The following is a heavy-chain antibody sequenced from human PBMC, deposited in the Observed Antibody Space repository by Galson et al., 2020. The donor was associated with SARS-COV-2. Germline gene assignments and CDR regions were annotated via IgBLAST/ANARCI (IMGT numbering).Heavy chain of an antibody. CDR1: GGSFSGYY. J-gene: IGHJ5*02. CDR3: ARGRYSSSWYGIKSGFDP. Sequence: SQASETLSLTCAVYGGSFSGYYWSWIRQPPVKGLEWIGEINHSGSTNYNPSLKSRVTISVDTSKNQFSLKLSSVTAADTAVYYCARGRYSSSWYGIKSGFDPWGQGTLVTVSS. V-gene: IGHV4-34*01. CDR2: INHSGST. D-gene: IGHD6-13*01.